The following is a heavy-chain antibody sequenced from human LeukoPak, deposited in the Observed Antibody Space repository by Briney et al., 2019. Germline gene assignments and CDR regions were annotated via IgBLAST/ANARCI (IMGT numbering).Heavy chain of an antibody. CDR1: GYTFTSYG. CDR2: ISAYNGNT. Sequence: ASVKVSCTASGYTFTSYGISWVRHAPGQGLEWMGWISAYNGNTNYAQKLQGRVTMTTDTSTSTAYMELRSLRSDDTAVYYCARDRYYDSSGYRDYWGQGTLVTVSS. V-gene: IGHV1-18*01. D-gene: IGHD3-22*01. J-gene: IGHJ4*02. CDR3: ARDRYYDSSGYRDY.